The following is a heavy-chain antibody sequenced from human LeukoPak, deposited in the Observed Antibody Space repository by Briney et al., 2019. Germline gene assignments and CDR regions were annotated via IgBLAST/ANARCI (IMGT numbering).Heavy chain of an antibody. CDR1: GFTFSSYS. CDR3: ARGDSSSWYYHYYYYMDV. J-gene: IGHJ6*03. CDR2: ISGSSSYI. Sequence: PGGSLRLSCAASGFTFSSYSMNSVRQAPRKGLGWVSYISGSSSYIHYADSVKGRFTISRDNAKNSLNLQMNSLRAEDTAVYYCARGDSSSWYYHYYYYMDVWGKGTTVTVSS. V-gene: IGHV3-21*01. D-gene: IGHD6-13*01.